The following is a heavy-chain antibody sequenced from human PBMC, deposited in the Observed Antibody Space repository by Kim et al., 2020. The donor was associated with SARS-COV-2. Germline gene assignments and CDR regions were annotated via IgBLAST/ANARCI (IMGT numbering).Heavy chain of an antibody. Sequence: SETLSLTCAVYGGSFSGYYWSWIRQPPGKGLEWIGEINHSGSTIYNPSLKSRVTISVDTSKNQFSLKLSSVTAADTAVYYCARGSIAAAAFDYYYYGMDVWGQGTTVTVSS. CDR1: GGSFSGYY. CDR2: INHSGST. D-gene: IGHD6-13*01. CDR3: ARGSIAAAAFDYYYYGMDV. V-gene: IGHV4-34*01. J-gene: IGHJ6*02.